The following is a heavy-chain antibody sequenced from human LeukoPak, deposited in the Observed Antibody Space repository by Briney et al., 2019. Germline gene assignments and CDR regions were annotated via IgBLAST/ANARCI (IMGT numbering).Heavy chain of an antibody. J-gene: IGHJ4*02. V-gene: IGHV4-4*09. D-gene: IGHD6-19*01. CDR3: VQTTGWPGFDY. CDR2: IYNGVPT. CDR1: GAPISRFY. Sequence: PSETLSLICTASGAPISRFYWNWVRQPPGGGLEWIGNIYNGVPTFFNPSLKSRVTLSVDTSKTQFSLQLASVTAADTAVYYCVQTTGWPGFDYWGQGILVTVSS.